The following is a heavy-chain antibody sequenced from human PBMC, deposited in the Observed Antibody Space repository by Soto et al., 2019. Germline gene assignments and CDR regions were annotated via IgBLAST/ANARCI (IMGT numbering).Heavy chain of an antibody. J-gene: IGHJ5*02. V-gene: IGHV3-30-3*01. CDR2: ISYDGSNK. D-gene: IGHD2-2*01. CDR1: GFTFSSYA. Sequence: QVQLVESGGGVVQPGRSLRLSCAASGFTFSSYAMHWVRQAPGKGLEWVAVISYDGSNKYYADSVKGRFTISRDNSKNTLYLQMNSLRAEDTAVYYCARAEDIVLVPTDTGFAPWGQGTLVTVSS. CDR3: ARAEDIVLVPTDTGFAP.